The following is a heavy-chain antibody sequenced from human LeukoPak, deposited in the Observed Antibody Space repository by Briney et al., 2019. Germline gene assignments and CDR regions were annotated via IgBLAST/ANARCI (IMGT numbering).Heavy chain of an antibody. CDR1: GGTFSSYT. CDR2: IIPILGIA. J-gene: IGHJ4*02. V-gene: IGHV1-69*04. D-gene: IGHD2-2*01. CDR3: ARDWGMRSSTSRSEIDY. Sequence: GSSVKVSCRASGGTFSSYTISWVRQAPGQGLEWRGRIIPILGIANYAQKFQGRVTITADKSTSTAHMELSSLRSEDTAVYYCARDWGMRSSTSRSEIDYWGQGTLVTVSS.